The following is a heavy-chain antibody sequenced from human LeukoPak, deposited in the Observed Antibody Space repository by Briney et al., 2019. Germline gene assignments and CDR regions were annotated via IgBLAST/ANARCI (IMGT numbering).Heavy chain of an antibody. J-gene: IGHJ4*02. CDR1: GFTFSSYA. V-gene: IGHV3-23*01. D-gene: IGHD3-3*01. CDR3: AKEIPAFLAIFGVAYDY. Sequence: GGSLRLSCAASGFTFSSYAMSWVRQAPGKGLEWVSAISGSGGSTYYADSVKGRFTISRDNSKNTLYLQMNSLRAEDTAVYYCAKEIPAFLAIFGVAYDYWGQGTLVTVSS. CDR2: ISGSGGST.